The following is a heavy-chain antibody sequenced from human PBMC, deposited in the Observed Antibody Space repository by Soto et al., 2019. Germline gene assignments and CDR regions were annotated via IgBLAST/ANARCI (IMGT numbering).Heavy chain of an antibody. D-gene: IGHD3-10*01. CDR1: GFTFTSSA. CDR3: ARGDGGLSYYYYMDV. CDR2: IVVGSGNT. V-gene: IGHV1-58*01. Sequence: SVKVSCKASGFTFTSSAVQWVRQARGQRLEWIGWIVVGSGNTNYAQKFQERVTITRDMSTSTAYMELSSLRSEDTAVYYCARGDGGLSYYYYMDVWGKGATVTV. J-gene: IGHJ6*03.